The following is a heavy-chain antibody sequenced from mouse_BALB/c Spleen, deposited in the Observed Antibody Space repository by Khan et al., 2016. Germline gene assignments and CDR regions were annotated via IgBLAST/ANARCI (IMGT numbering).Heavy chain of an antibody. J-gene: IGHJ2*01. Sequence: EVQLVESGGGLVQPGGSLKLSCAASGFDFSRYWMSWVRQAPGKGLEWIGEINPDSSTINYTPSLKDKFIISRDNAKNTLYLKMSKVRSEDTALYYCARLHYYGYMNYWGQGTTLTVSS. V-gene: IGHV4-1*02. CDR3: ARLHYYGYMNY. CDR1: GFDFSRYW. D-gene: IGHD1-2*01. CDR2: INPDSSTI.